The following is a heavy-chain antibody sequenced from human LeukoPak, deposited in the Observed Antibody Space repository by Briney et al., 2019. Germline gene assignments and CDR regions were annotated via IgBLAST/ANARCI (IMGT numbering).Heavy chain of an antibody. D-gene: IGHD5-24*01. CDR3: ARGRRDGYNYLDWFDP. CDR2: INPDSGGT. CDR1: GYTFTGYY. Sequence: ASVKVSCKASGYTFTGYYMHWVRQAPGQGLEWMGWINPDSGGTNYAQNFQGRVTMTRDTSISTAYMELSRLRSDDTAVYYCARGRRDGYNYLDWFDPWGQGTLVTVSS. J-gene: IGHJ5*02. V-gene: IGHV1-2*02.